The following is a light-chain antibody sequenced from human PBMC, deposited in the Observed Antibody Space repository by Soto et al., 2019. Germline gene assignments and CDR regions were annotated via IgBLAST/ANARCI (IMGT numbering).Light chain of an antibody. Sequence: EIVMTQSPATQSVSPGERATLSCRASQSVSSNLAWYQQKPGQAPRLLIYAASTRAIGIPARFSGSGSGTEFTLTICSLQSEDFAVYYCQQYNNWPPWTFGQGTKVEIK. CDR3: QQYNNWPPWT. CDR2: AAS. CDR1: QSVSSN. J-gene: IGKJ1*01. V-gene: IGKV3-15*01.